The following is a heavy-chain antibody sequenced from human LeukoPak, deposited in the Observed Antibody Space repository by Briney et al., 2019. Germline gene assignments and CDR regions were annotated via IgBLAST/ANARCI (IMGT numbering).Heavy chain of an antibody. V-gene: IGHV3-23*01. CDR3: AKEAAGGLGDY. Sequence: GGSLRLSCAASGFTFSNFAMSWVRQAPGKGLEWVSTISGSGGSTYYADSAKGRFTISRDNSKDTLYLQMNSLRAEDTSKFYCAKEAAGGLGDYWGQGTLVTVSS. CDR2: ISGSGGST. CDR1: GFTFSNFA. J-gene: IGHJ4*02. D-gene: IGHD3-16*01.